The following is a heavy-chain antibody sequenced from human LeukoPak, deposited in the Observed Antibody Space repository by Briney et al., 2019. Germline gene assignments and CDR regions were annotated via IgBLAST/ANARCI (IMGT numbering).Heavy chain of an antibody. CDR1: GFTISNYA. D-gene: IGHD3-16*01. CDR2: ISTNGGNT. CDR3: ARDLDPGFGGAIDY. J-gene: IGHJ4*02. V-gene: IGHV3-64*01. Sequence: PGGSLRLSCAASGFTISNYAIHWVRRAPGKGLEYVSGISTNGGNTYYANSVKGRFDISRDNSKNTLYLQMGSLRAEDMAVYYCARDLDPGFGGAIDYWGQGTLVTVSS.